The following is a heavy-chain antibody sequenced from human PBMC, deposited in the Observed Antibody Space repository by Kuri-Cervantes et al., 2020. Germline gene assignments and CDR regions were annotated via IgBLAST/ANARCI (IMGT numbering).Heavy chain of an antibody. CDR3: ARDQGLLWFGEFASPDGY. Sequence: ASVKVSCKVSGYTFTELSMHWVRQAPGKGLEWMGWISAYNGNTNYAQKLQGRVTMTTDTSTSTAYMELRSLRSDDTAVYYCARDQGLLWFGEFASPDGYWGQGTLVTVSS. D-gene: IGHD3-10*01. CDR1: GYTFTELS. V-gene: IGHV1-18*01. CDR2: ISAYNGNT. J-gene: IGHJ4*02.